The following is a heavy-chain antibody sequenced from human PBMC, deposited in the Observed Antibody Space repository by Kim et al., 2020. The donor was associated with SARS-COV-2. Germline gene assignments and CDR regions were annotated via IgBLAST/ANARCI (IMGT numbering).Heavy chain of an antibody. Sequence: YADSVKGRFTISRDNSKSTVFLQMNSLRTEDTAVYYCARGDGPGSYLIDYWGQGSLVTVSS. CDR3: ARGDGPGSYLIDY. D-gene: IGHD3-10*01. V-gene: IGHV3-30*03. J-gene: IGHJ4*02.